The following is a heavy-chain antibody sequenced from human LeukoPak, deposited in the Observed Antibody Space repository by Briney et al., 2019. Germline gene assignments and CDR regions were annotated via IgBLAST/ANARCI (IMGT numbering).Heavy chain of an antibody. CDR2: ISYSGST. D-gene: IGHD3-10*01. J-gene: IGHJ4*02. Sequence: SETLSLSCTLSGGSISNYYWGWIRQPPGKGLEWIGSISYSGSTYYNPPLKSRVTISVDTSKNQFSLKLSSVTAADTTVYYCARHQKGTLRLGDLSRAIGYYFDYWGQGTLVTVSP. CDR3: ARHQKGTLRLGDLSRAIGYYFDY. CDR1: GGSISNYY. V-gene: IGHV4-39*01.